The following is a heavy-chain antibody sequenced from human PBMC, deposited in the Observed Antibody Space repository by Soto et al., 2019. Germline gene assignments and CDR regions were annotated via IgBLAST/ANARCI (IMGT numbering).Heavy chain of an antibody. CDR3: ARELYYGSGSLVY. Sequence: SVKVSCKASGGAFSSYAISWVRQAPGQGLEWMGGIIPIFGTANYAQKFQGRVTITADESTSTAYMELSSLRSEDTAVYYCARELYYGSGSLVYWGQGNLVTVSS. J-gene: IGHJ4*02. D-gene: IGHD3-10*01. V-gene: IGHV1-69*13. CDR1: GGAFSSYA. CDR2: IIPIFGTA.